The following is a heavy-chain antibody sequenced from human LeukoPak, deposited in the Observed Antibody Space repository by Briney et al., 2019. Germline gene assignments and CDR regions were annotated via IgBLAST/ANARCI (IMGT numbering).Heavy chain of an antibody. D-gene: IGHD3-22*01. J-gene: IGHJ6*03. Sequence: SDTLSLTCTVSGGSISSSSYYWGWIRQPPGKGLEWIGNIYYSGSTYYNPSLKSRVTISADMSKNQFSLKLSSVTAADTAVYYCARGPTYYYDSSGYFKVLYYYYYYMDVWGKGTTVTISS. CDR2: IYYSGST. V-gene: IGHV4-39*07. CDR3: ARGPTYYYDSSGYFKVLYYYYYYMDV. CDR1: GGSISSSSYY.